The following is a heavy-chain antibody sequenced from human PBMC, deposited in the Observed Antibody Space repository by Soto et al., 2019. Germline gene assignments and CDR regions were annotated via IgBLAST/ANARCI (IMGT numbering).Heavy chain of an antibody. Sequence: QLQLQESGSGLVKPSQTLSLTCAVSGGSISSGGYSWSWIRQPPGKGLEWIGYIYHSGSTYYNPSLKSRVXXXVXXSKNQCSLKLSSVTAADTAVYYCARGMTTVTTLDYWGQGTLVTVSS. J-gene: IGHJ4*02. V-gene: IGHV4-30-2*01. CDR3: ARGMTTVTTLDY. CDR2: IYHSGST. CDR1: GGSISSGGYS. D-gene: IGHD4-4*01.